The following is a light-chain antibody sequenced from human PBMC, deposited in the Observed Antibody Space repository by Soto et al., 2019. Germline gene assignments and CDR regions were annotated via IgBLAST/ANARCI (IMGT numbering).Light chain of an antibody. V-gene: IGKV1-39*01. CDR1: QSISNY. Sequence: DIPMTQSPSSLSASVGDRVTIICRASQSISNYLNWYQQKPGKAPKLLIYTTSSLHSGVPSRFSGSRSGTDFTLTISSLQPEDFATYYCQQSYTTPLTFGGGTTVEIK. CDR3: QQSYTTPLT. CDR2: TTS. J-gene: IGKJ4*01.